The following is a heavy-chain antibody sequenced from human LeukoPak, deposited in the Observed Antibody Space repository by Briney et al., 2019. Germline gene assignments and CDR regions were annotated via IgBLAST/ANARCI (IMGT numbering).Heavy chain of an antibody. V-gene: IGHV1-46*01. J-gene: IGHJ5*02. D-gene: IGHD4-23*01. CDR2: INPSGGST. CDR1: GYTFTSYG. CDR3: ARDNSVEDTAWWFDP. Sequence: EASVKVSCKASGYTFTSYGISWVRQAPGQGLEWMRIINPSGGSTSYAQKFQGRVTMTRDMSTSTDYMELSSLRSEDTAVYYCARDNSVEDTAWWFDPWGQGTLVTVSS.